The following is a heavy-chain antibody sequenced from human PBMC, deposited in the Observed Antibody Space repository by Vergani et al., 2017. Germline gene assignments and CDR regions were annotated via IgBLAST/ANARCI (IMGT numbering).Heavy chain of an antibody. CDR3: VRARVCGGGRCTPNMDV. Sequence: EVQLVESGGGLVKPGGSLRLSCAASGFSFSNAWMTWVRQGPGKGLEWVGRIKSQIDGGTTDYAAPVKGRFTISRDASESSLYLQMNSLQTEDTAVYYCVRARVCGGGRCTPNMDVWGKGTTVTVSS. CDR1: GFSFSNAW. J-gene: IGHJ6*03. D-gene: IGHD2-15*01. V-gene: IGHV3-15*01. CDR2: IKSQIDGGTT.